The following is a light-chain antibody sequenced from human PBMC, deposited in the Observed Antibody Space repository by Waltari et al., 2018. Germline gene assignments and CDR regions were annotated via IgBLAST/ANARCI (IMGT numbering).Light chain of an antibody. CDR2: WAS. CDR3: QQYSSAPWT. J-gene: IGKJ1*01. V-gene: IGKV4-1*01. CDR1: QSIFYSSTNKNY. Sequence: DIVMTQSPDSLAVSLGERANINCKSSQSIFYSSTNKNYLAWYQQKPGQSPSLLFYWASTRESGVPDRFSGSGSGTDFTLTISSLQAEDVAVYYCQQYSSAPWTFGQGTKVEIK.